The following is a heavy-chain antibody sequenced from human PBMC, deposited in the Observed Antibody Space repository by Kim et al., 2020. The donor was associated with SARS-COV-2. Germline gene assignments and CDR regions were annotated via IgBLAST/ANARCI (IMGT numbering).Heavy chain of an antibody. CDR1: GFTFSDYY. CDR3: ASAAMVRRWAWDY. CDR2: ISSSGSTI. Sequence: GGSLRLSCAASGFTFSDYYMSWIRQAPGKGLEWVSYISSSGSTIYYADSVKGRFTISRDNAKNSLYLQMNSLRAEDTAVYYCASAAMVRRWAWDYWGQGTLVTVSS. J-gene: IGHJ4*02. D-gene: IGHD5-18*01. V-gene: IGHV3-11*01.